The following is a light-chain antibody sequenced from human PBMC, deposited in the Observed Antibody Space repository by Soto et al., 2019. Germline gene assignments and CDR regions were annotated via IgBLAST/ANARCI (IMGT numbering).Light chain of an antibody. Sequence: DIQMTQSLYTMSSSVGDTFTITRLAIQSVSTWLAWYQQTPGKAHKILMYDDYTLESGAQARFSGSGSGTEFTLTISSLQPEDFATYYCKQSDISSGPLGHGNKVDLK. J-gene: IGKJ1*01. CDR2: DDY. CDR1: QSVSTW. CDR3: KQSDISSGP. V-gene: IGKV1-5*01.